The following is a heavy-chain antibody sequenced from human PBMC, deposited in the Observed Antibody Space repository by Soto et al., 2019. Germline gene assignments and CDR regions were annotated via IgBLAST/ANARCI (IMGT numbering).Heavy chain of an antibody. Sequence: GGSLRLSCAASGFTFSSYGMHWVRQAPCKGLEWVAVISYDGSNKYYADSVKGRFTISRDNSKNTLYLQMNSLRAEDTAVYYCANGLTGYDLSVYFDYWGQGTLVTVSS. V-gene: IGHV3-30*18. CDR3: ANGLTGYDLSVYFDY. J-gene: IGHJ4*02. D-gene: IGHD3-9*01. CDR1: GFTFSSYG. CDR2: ISYDGSNK.